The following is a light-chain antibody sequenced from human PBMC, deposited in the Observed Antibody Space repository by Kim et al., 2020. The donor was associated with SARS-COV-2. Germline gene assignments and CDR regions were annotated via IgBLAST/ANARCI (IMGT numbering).Light chain of an antibody. Sequence: SASVGDRVPFSCRASQSMRTWLAWYQKKPGKAPKVLIYDASTLISGVPSRFGGSGSGTEFTLPISNLQLDDFATYHCQQYDVNPYTFGQGTKLEI. J-gene: IGKJ2*01. CDR3: QQYDVNPYT. V-gene: IGKV1-5*01. CDR2: DAS. CDR1: QSMRTW.